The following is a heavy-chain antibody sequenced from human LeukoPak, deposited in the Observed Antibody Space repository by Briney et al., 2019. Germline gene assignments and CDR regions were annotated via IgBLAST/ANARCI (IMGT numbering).Heavy chain of an antibody. CDR1: GGSISSYY. V-gene: IGHV4-59*01. Sequence: SETLSLTCTVSGGSISSYYWSWIRQPPGKGLEWIGYIYYSGSTNYNPSLKSRVTISVDTSKNQFSLKLSSVTAADTAVYYCARFPRRFLEWSYFDYWGQGTLVTVSS. CDR2: IYYSGST. CDR3: ARFPRRFLEWSYFDY. D-gene: IGHD3-3*01. J-gene: IGHJ4*02.